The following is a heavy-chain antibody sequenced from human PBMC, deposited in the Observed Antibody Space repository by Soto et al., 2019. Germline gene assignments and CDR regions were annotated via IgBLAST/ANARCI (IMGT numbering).Heavy chain of an antibody. V-gene: IGHV5-51*01. Sequence: KISCKGSGYSFTSYWIGWVRQMPGKGLEWMGIIYPGDSDTRYSPSFQGQVTIAADKSMSTAYLQWSSLKASDTAMYYCARRRDGYNYLAFNIWGQGTKVTVSS. J-gene: IGHJ3*02. CDR1: GYSFTSYW. CDR3: ARRRDGYNYLAFNI. D-gene: IGHD5-12*01. CDR2: IYPGDSDT.